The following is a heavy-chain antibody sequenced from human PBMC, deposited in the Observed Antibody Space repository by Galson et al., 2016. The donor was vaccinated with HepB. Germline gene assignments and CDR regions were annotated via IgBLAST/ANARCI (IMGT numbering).Heavy chain of an antibody. CDR3: AKESPKNAGGAFDI. CDR1: GFTFSNYA. V-gene: IGHV3-23*01. D-gene: IGHD1-1*01. CDR2: ISGSTGRT. J-gene: IGHJ3*02. Sequence: SLRLSCAASGFTFSNYAMSWVRQAPGKGLEWVSAISGSTGRTYYADSMKGHFTISRDNYKNTLYLQMNSLRAGDTALYYCAKESPKNAGGAFDIWGQGTMVTVSS.